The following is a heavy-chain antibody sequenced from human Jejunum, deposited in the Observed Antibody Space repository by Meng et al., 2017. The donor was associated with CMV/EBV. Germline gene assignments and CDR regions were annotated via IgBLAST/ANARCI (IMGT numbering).Heavy chain of an antibody. CDR1: GYTFTDNY. Sequence: CKASGYTFTDNYMHWVRQAPGQGLEWMGWLNPNSGVTNCAQKFQGWVTMTRDTSIRTAYMELTRLRSADTAVYYCARTTTTTLPLFDNWGQGTLVTVSS. V-gene: IGHV1-2*04. J-gene: IGHJ4*02. CDR2: LNPNSGVT. CDR3: ARTTTTTLPLFDN. D-gene: IGHD1-1*01.